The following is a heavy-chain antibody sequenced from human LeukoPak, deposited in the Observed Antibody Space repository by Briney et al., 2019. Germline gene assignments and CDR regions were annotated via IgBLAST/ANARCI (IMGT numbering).Heavy chain of an antibody. CDR1: RFTFTSYA. J-gene: IGHJ4*02. CDR3: AKARFPYDILTGYDY. CDR2: ISDSGGST. Sequence: PGASLRLSCAASRFTFTSYAMSWVRQAPGKGLEGVSSISDSGGSTHYADSVKGRFSISRDNSKNTLYLQMNSLRAEDTAVYYCAKARFPYDILTGYDYWGQGTLVTVSS. V-gene: IGHV3-23*01. D-gene: IGHD3-9*01.